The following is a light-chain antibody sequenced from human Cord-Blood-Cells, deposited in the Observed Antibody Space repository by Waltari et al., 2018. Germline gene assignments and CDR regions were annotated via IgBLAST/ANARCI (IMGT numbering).Light chain of an antibody. J-gene: IGKJ4*01. CDR2: AAS. Sequence: DIHMTHSPSSLSASVGHRVTITCRASQSIRSYLNWYQQKPGKAPNLLIYAASSLESGVPSRFSGSGSGKDFTLTISSLQPEDFATYYCQQSYSTPLTFGGGTKVEIK. CDR3: QQSYSTPLT. CDR1: QSIRSY. V-gene: IGKV1-39*01.